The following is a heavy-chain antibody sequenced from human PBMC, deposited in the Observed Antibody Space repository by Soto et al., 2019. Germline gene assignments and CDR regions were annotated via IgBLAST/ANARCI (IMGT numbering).Heavy chain of an antibody. CDR1: GGSISNHY. V-gene: IGHV4-59*11. D-gene: IGHD5-12*01. CDR3: TRANRYYDY. CDR2: IYYNGNT. J-gene: IGHJ4*02. Sequence: QVQLQESGPGLVKPSETLSLTCSVSGGSISNHYWSWIRQPPGKGLEWIGYIYYNGNTNYNPSLKSRVTMSVDTSRNHISLKLTTVTAADTAVYYCTRANRYYDYWGQGTLVTVSS.